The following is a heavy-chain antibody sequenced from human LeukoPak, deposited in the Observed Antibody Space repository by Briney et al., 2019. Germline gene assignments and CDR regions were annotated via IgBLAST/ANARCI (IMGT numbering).Heavy chain of an antibody. V-gene: IGHV3-7*01. Sequence: PGGSLSLSCAASGFTLSSYWMSWVRQAPGKGLEWVANIKQDGSEKYYVDSVKGRFTISRDNAKNSLYLQMNSLRAEDTAVYYCASMLTFGGVIPGWGQGTLVPVSS. CDR3: ASMLTFGGVIPG. J-gene: IGHJ4*02. CDR1: GFTLSSYW. D-gene: IGHD3-16*02. CDR2: IKQDGSEK.